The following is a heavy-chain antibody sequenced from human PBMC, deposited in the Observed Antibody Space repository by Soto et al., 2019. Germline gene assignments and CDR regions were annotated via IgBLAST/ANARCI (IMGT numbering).Heavy chain of an antibody. CDR3: ERGSDDYDFWSGSNYYYMDV. Sequence: GASVKVSCKASGYTFTSYDINWVRQATGQGLEWMGWMNPNSGNTGYAQKFQGRVTMTRNTSISTAYMELSSLRSEDTAVYYCERGSDDYDFWSGSNYYYMDVWGKGTTVTVSS. D-gene: IGHD3-3*01. CDR2: MNPNSGNT. CDR1: GYTFTSYD. V-gene: IGHV1-8*01. J-gene: IGHJ6*03.